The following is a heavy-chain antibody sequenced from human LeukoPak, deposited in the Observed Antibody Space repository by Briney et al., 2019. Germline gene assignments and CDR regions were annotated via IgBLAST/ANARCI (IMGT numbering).Heavy chain of an antibody. V-gene: IGHV3-48*01. CDR3: AKGSSTGSYYYYGMDV. CDR1: GFTFSTYS. D-gene: IGHD2-2*01. CDR2: ISSSSSAI. Sequence: GSLRLSCAASGFTFSTYSMNWVRQAPGKGLEWVSFISSSSSAIYYADSVKGRFTISRDDAQNSLYLQMNSLRAEDTALYYCAKGSSTGSYYYYGMDVWGQGTTVTVSS. J-gene: IGHJ6*02.